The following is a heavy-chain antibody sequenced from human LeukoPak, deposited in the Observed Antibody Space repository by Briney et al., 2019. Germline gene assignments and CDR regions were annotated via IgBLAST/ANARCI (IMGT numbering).Heavy chain of an antibody. V-gene: IGHV4-59*12. D-gene: IGHD3-9*01. Sequence: SETLSLTCTVSGASISTYSWNWIRQAPGRGLEWIGYMSYRGSTNFNPSLRGRGTMSLDTSKKQFSLELTSVTAADTAVYYCARGYYDILPEGYWGQGTLVTVSS. CDR2: MSYRGST. CDR1: GASISTYS. J-gene: IGHJ4*02. CDR3: ARGYYDILPEGY.